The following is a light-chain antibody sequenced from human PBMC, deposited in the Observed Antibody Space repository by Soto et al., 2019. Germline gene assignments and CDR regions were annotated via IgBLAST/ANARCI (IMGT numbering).Light chain of an antibody. CDR2: GNS. V-gene: IGLV1-40*01. CDR3: RSYTSSRSAWV. J-gene: IGLJ3*02. Sequence: QSVLTQPPSVSGAPGQRVTISCTWSSSNIGAGHDVHWYQQLPGTAPKLLMYGNSIRPSGVPDRFSGSKSGTSASLAITGLQAEDEADYYCRSYTSSRSAWVFGGGTKLTVL. CDR1: SSNIGAGHD.